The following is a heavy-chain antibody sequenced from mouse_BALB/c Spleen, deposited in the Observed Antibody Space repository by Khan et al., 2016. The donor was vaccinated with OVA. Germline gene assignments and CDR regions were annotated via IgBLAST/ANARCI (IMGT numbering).Heavy chain of an antibody. Sequence: EVQLLETGGGLVQPGGSRGLSCEGAGFTFSGFWMSWVRQTPGKTLEWIGDINSDGSAINYAPSIKDRFTIFRDNDKSTLYLQMSNVRSEDTATYICMRDGDYWYCEVWGAGTTVTVSS. D-gene: IGHD2-3*01. CDR3: MRDGDYWYCEV. CDR2: INSDGSAI. J-gene: IGHJ1*01. CDR1: GFTFSGFW. V-gene: IGHV11-2*02.